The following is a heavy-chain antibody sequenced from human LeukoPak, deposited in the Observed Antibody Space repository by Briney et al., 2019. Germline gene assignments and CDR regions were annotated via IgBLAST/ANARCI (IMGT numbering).Heavy chain of an antibody. CDR3: ARDRSYYGSGSL. CDR2: ISAYNGNT. CDR1: GYTFTSYG. Sequence: ASVKVSCKASGYTFTSYGISWVRQAPGQGLEWMGWISAYNGNTNYAQKLQGRVTMTTDTSTSTAYMELWSLRSDDTAVYYCARDRSYYGSGSLWGQGTLVTVSS. D-gene: IGHD3-10*01. J-gene: IGHJ4*02. V-gene: IGHV1-18*04.